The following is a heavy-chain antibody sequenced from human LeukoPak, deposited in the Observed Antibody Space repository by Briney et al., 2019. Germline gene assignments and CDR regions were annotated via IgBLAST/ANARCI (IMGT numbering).Heavy chain of an antibody. J-gene: IGHJ5*02. CDR1: GFTYTNYG. D-gene: IGHD2-2*01. V-gene: IGHV1-18*01. Sequence: GASVKVSCKASGFTYTNYGISWVRQAPGQGLEWMGWVSTYNGNTHSAQMLQGRVTMTTDTSTSTAYMELRSLRSDDTAVYYCARGPRGDVVVPDASTFDPWGQGTLVTVSS. CDR2: VSTYNGNT. CDR3: ARGPRGDVVVPDASTFDP.